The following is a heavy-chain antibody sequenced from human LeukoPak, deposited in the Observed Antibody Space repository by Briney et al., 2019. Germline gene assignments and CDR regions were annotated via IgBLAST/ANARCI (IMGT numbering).Heavy chain of an antibody. CDR1: GGTFSSYA. CDR3: ARARTMITFGGIRHAFDI. Sequence: GASVKVSCKASGGTFSSYAMNWVRQAPGQGLEWVGRIIPLLGITNHAQKLQGRVTVTADTSTNTAYMELSSLISDDTAVYYCARARTMITFGGIRHAFDIWGQGTLVTVSS. D-gene: IGHD3-16*01. V-gene: IGHV1-69*04. J-gene: IGHJ3*02. CDR2: IIPLLGIT.